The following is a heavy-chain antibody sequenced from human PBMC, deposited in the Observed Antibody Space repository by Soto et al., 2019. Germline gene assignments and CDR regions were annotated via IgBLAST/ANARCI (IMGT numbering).Heavy chain of an antibody. CDR1: GYTFSDFD. CDR2: MNAKSGDT. J-gene: IGHJ6*02. V-gene: IGHV1-8*01. Sequence: QAHLEQSWTELRRPGASVKVSCKASGYTFSDFDINWLRQASGQGPEWMGWMNAKSGDTFFAQRFQDKFNMTWDTSLSTAYIEVGSLTSDDTAIYYCARGNPFNYAGFDVWGQGTTVDVSS. D-gene: IGHD3-16*01. CDR3: ARGNPFNYAGFDV.